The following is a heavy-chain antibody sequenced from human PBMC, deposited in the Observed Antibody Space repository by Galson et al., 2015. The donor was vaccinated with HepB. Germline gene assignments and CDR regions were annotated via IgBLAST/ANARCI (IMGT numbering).Heavy chain of an antibody. D-gene: IGHD3-9*01. CDR2: IGTADDT. CDR3: ARRISLDWFYGMDV. Sequence: SLRLSCAASGFTFSSYDMHWVRQATGEGLQWVSSIGTADDTYYAGSVKGRFTVSREDAKDSLYLEMNNLRVGDTGVYYCARRISLDWFYGMDVWGRGTTVTVS. J-gene: IGHJ6*02. CDR1: GFTFSSYD. V-gene: IGHV3-13*01.